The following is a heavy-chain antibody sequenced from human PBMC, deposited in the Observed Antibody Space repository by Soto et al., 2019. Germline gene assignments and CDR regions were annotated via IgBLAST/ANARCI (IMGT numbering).Heavy chain of an antibody. Sequence: QVQLVQSGAEVKKPGASVKVSCKASGYTFTSYAMHWVRQAPGQRLEWMGWINAGNGNTKYSQKFQGRDTITRATSASTAYMELSSLRSEDTALYYCARAPGGYSGYGDVWGQGTLVTVSS. V-gene: IGHV1-3*01. CDR3: ARAPGGYSGYGDV. J-gene: IGHJ4*02. CDR2: INAGNGNT. CDR1: GYTFTSYA. D-gene: IGHD5-12*01.